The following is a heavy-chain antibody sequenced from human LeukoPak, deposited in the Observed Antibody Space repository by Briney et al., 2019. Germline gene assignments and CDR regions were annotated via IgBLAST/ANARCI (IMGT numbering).Heavy chain of an antibody. Sequence: PSETLSLTCTVSGGSISSYYWSWIRQPPGQGLEGMGYIYYSGSTNYNPSLKSRVTISVGTYKNQFSLKLSSVTAADTAVYYCASTVAGPNYFDYWGQGTLVTVSS. CDR2: IYYSGST. CDR3: ASTVAGPNYFDY. CDR1: GGSISSYY. D-gene: IGHD6-19*01. J-gene: IGHJ4*02. V-gene: IGHV4-59*01.